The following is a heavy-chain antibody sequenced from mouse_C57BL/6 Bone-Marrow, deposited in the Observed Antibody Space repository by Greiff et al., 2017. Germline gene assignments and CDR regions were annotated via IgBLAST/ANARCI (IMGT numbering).Heavy chain of an antibody. CDR1: GYAFTNYL. CDR2: INPGSGGT. CDR3: ARARTTHPVYLDV. V-gene: IGHV1-54*01. Sequence: LVESGAELVRPGTSVKVSCKASGYAFTNYLIEWVKQRPGQGLEWIGVINPGSGGTNYNEKFKGKATLTADKSSSTAYMQLSSLTSEDSAVYLCARARTTHPVYLDVWGTGTTVTVAS. D-gene: IGHD3-3*01. J-gene: IGHJ1*03.